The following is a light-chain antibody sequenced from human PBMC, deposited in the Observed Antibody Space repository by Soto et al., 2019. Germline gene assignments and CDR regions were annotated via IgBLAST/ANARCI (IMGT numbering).Light chain of an antibody. CDR1: SSDVGGYKY. CDR3: SSYTRQSTYV. J-gene: IGLJ1*01. Sequence: QSVLTQPASVSGSPGQSITISCTGTSSDVGGYKYVSWFQQYPGKVPKLIIYEVNDRPSGVSNRFSASKSGNTASLTISGPQAEDEADYYCSSYTRQSTYVFGTGTKATVL. V-gene: IGLV2-14*03. CDR2: EVN.